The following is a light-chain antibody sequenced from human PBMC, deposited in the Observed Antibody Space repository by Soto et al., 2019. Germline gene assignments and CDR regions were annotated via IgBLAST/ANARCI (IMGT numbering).Light chain of an antibody. CDR2: EVS. CDR3: SSHEGSNNAV. V-gene: IGLV2-8*01. CDR1: SSDVGGYNY. Sequence: QSALTQPPSASGSPGQSVTISCTGTSSDVGGYNYVSWYQQHPGKAPKLMIYEVSKRPSGVPDRFSGSKSGNTASLTVSGLQAGEEDDYYCSSHEGSNNAVFGGGTKLTVL. J-gene: IGLJ2*01.